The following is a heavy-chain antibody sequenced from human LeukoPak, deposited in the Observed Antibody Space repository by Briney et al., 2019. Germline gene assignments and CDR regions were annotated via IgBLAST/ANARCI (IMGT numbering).Heavy chain of an antibody. D-gene: IGHD3-3*01. CDR2: ISSSSSYI. CDR3: ASAQYYDFWSGYYGNDY. J-gene: IGHJ4*02. Sequence: PGGSLRLSCAVSGFIGYDGYMNWVRQAPGKGLEWVSSISSSSSYIYYADSVKGRFTISRDNAKNSLYLQMNSLRAEDAAVYYCASAQYYDFWSGYYGNDYWGQGTLVTVSS. CDR1: GFIGYDGY. V-gene: IGHV3-21*01.